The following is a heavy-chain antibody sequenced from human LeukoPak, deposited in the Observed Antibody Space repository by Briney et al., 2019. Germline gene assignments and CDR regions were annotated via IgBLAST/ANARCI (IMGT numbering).Heavy chain of an antibody. D-gene: IGHD1-26*01. J-gene: IGHJ4*02. CDR3: ARDQGGSYSIDY. CDR1: GSSISSYY. CDR2: IYTSGNT. V-gene: IGHV4-4*07. Sequence: SETLSLTCTVSGSSISSYYWSWIRQPAGKGLGWIGRIYTSGNTNYNPSLKSRVIMSVDTSKNQFSLKLSSVTAADTAVYYCARDQGGSYSIDYWGQGTLVTVSS.